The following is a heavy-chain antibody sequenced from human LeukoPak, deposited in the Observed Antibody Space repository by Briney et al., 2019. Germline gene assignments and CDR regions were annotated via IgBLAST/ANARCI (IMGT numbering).Heavy chain of an antibody. J-gene: IGHJ4*02. V-gene: IGHV5-51*01. CDR3: ARKGYYDSPYYFDY. CDR2: IYPGDSET. CDR1: GYSFTNYY. Sequence: GESLKISCKGSGYSFTNYYIAWVRQMPGKGLEWMGIIYPGDSETTYSPSFQGQVTISADKSISTAYLQWSSLKASDTAMYYCARKGYYDSPYYFDYWGQGTLVTVSS. D-gene: IGHD3-22*01.